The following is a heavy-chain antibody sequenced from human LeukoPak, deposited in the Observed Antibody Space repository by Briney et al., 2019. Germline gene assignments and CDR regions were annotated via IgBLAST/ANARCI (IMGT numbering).Heavy chain of an antibody. J-gene: IGHJ4*02. CDR1: GFTFSSYG. D-gene: IGHD1-26*01. V-gene: IGHV3-33*01. Sequence: PGRSLRLSCAASGFTFSSYGMHWVRQAPGKVLEWVAVIWYDGSNKYYADSVKGRFTISRDNSKNTLYLQMNSLRAEDTAVYYCARDLVGATIGILDYWGQGTLVTVSS. CDR3: ARDLVGATIGILDY. CDR2: IWYDGSNK.